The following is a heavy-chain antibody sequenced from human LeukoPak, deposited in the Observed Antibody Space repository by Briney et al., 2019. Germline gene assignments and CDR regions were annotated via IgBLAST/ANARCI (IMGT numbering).Heavy chain of an antibody. J-gene: IGHJ1*01. CDR1: GHTFTGYY. CDR3: ARGRVPKYSSGWHSTPAEYFQH. Sequence: ASVKVSCKASGHTFTGYYMHWVRQAPGQGLEWMGWINPNSGGTNYAQKFQGWVTMTRDTSISTAYMELSRLRSDDTAVYYCARGRVPKYSSGWHSTPAEYFQHWGQGTLVTVSS. CDR2: INPNSGGT. V-gene: IGHV1-2*04. D-gene: IGHD6-19*01.